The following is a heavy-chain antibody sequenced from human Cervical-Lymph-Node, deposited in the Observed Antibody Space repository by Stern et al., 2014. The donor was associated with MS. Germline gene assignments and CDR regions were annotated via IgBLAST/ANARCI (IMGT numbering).Heavy chain of an antibody. V-gene: IGHV1-69*01. CDR3: ATDLLRDIISPY. J-gene: IGHJ4*02. CDR1: GGTFSTYS. Sequence: VQLVESGADVKKPGSSGKVSCKASGGTFSTYSFTWVRQAPGQGLEWLGGIIPVLGATNYAQKFQGRVTMTADESTSTVYMELSSLRTEDTAVYYCATDLLRDIISPYWGQGTLVTVS. CDR2: IIPVLGAT. D-gene: IGHD5/OR15-5a*01.